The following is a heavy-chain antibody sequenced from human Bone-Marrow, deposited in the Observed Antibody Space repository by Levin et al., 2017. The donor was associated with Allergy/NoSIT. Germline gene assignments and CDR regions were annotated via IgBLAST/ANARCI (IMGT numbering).Heavy chain of an antibody. D-gene: IGHD4-17*01. CDR1: GGSISSGNW. CDR3: ARGTYGDYGHNYYMDV. CDR2: VYHSGST. Sequence: SETLSLTCAVSGGSISSGNWWSWVRQPPGKGLEWIGEVYHSGSTNSNPSLKSRVTISVDKSKNQFSLNLSSVTAADTAVYYCARGTYGDYGHNYYMDVWGKGTTVTVSS. J-gene: IGHJ6*03. V-gene: IGHV4-4*02.